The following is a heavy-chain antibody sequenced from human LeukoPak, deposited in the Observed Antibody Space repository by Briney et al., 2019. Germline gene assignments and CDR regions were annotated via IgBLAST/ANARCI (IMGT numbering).Heavy chain of an antibody. CDR3: ARDPYSSGWYGYYYYGMDV. D-gene: IGHD6-19*01. CDR2: ISYDGSNK. J-gene: IGHJ6*04. CDR1: GFTFSSYA. V-gene: IGHV3-30*04. Sequence: GRSLRLSCAASGFTFSSYAMHWVRQAPGKGLEWVAVISYDGSNKYYADSVKGRFTISRDNSKNTLYLQMNSLRAEDTAVYYCARDPYSSGWYGYYYYGMDVWGKGTTVTVSS.